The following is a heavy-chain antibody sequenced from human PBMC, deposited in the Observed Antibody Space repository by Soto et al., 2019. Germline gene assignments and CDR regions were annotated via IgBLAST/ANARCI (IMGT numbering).Heavy chain of an antibody. CDR1: GFSLSTTGVA. Sequence: KESGPTLVKPTQTLTLTCTFSGFSLSTTGVAVGWIRQPPGKALKWLALIYWNDDKRYSPSLQSRLTITKDTSKNQVVLTMTNMDPVDTATYYCAHSTNGYGGTVLLYWGQGTLVTVSS. J-gene: IGHJ4*02. CDR2: IYWNDDK. V-gene: IGHV2-5*01. CDR3: AHSTNGYGGTVLLY. D-gene: IGHD5-12*01.